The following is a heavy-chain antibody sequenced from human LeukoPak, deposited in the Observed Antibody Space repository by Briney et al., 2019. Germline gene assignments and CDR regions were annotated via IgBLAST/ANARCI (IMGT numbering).Heavy chain of an antibody. Sequence: SVKVSCKASGGTFSSYAISWVRQAPGQGLEWMGGIIPIFGTANYAQKFQGRVTITTDESTSTAYMELSSLRSEDTAVYYCFALSSRKIKPNFDYWGQGTLVTVSS. D-gene: IGHD6-13*01. CDR3: FALSSRKIKPNFDY. CDR1: GGTFSSYA. CDR2: IIPIFGTA. V-gene: IGHV1-69*05. J-gene: IGHJ4*02.